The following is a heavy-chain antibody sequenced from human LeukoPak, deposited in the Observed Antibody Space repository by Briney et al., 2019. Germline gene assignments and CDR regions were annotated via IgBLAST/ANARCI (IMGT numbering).Heavy chain of an antibody. CDR2: INHSGST. Sequence: SETLSLTCAVYGGSFSGYYWSWIRQPPGKGLEWIGEINHSGSTNYNPSLKSRVTISVDTSKNQFSLKLSSVTAADTAVYYCATGRVVNYYGSGSYRNWFDPWGQGTLVTVSS. CDR1: GGSFSGYY. V-gene: IGHV4-34*01. J-gene: IGHJ5*02. D-gene: IGHD3-10*01. CDR3: ATGRVVNYYGSGSYRNWFDP.